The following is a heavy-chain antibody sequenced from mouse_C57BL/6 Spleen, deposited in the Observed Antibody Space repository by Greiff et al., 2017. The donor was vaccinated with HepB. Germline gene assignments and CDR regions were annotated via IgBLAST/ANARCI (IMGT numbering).Heavy chain of an antibody. D-gene: IGHD2-2*01. CDR1: GYAFSSSW. Sequence: VQLQQSGPELVKPGASVKISCKASGYAFSSSWMNWVKQRPGKGLEWIGRIYPGDGDTNYNGKFKGKATLTADKSSSTAYMQLSSLTSEDSAVYFCASCGYLAYAMDYWGQGTSVTVSS. J-gene: IGHJ4*01. CDR3: ASCGYLAYAMDY. CDR2: IYPGDGDT. V-gene: IGHV1-82*01.